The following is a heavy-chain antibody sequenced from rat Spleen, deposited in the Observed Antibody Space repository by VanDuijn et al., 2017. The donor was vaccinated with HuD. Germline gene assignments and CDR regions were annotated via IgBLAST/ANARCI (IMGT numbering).Heavy chain of an antibody. CDR1: GFTFSTYW. D-gene: IGHD1-11*01. Sequence: EVQLVESGGGLVQPGRSLKLSCVASGFTFSTYWMYWVSQAPGKGMEWVSSISSEGYNSYYPDSVRGRFTISRDNAKNTLYQEMNSLRSEDTATYYCTIDGYGGYRGNPYWCAYWGQGTLVTVSS. V-gene: IGHV5-58*01. CDR3: TIDGYGGYRGNPYWCAY. CDR2: ISSEGYNS. J-gene: IGHJ3*01.